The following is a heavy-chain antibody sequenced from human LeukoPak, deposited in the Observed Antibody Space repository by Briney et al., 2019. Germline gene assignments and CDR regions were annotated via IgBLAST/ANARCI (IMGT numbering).Heavy chain of an antibody. J-gene: IGHJ4*02. Sequence: TSETLSLTCTVSGGSIRGYYWNWIRQPPGKGLEWIGYFFYSGNIDYNTSLKSRVTISVDTSKNQFSLKLSSVTAADTAMYYCARQSEGFDYWGQGTLVTVSS. CDR3: ARQSEGFDY. CDR2: FFYSGNI. V-gene: IGHV4-59*08. CDR1: GGSIRGYY.